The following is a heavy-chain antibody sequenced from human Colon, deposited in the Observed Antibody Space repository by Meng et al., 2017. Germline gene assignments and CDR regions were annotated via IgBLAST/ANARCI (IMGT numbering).Heavy chain of an antibody. CDR3: ARARIPPMVRGVRTYYYYYGMDV. Sequence: QTRSLTGAVYGGSFSGYYWSWIRQPPGKGLEWIGEINHSGSTNYNPSLKSRVTISVDTSKNQFSLKLSSVTAADTAVYYCARARIPPMVRGVRTYYYYYGMDVWGQGTTVTVSS. CDR1: GGSFSGYY. CDR2: INHSGST. D-gene: IGHD3-10*01. J-gene: IGHJ6*02. V-gene: IGHV4-34*01.